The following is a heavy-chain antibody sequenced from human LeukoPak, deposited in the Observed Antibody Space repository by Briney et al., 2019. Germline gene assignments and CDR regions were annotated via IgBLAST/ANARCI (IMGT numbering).Heavy chain of an antibody. CDR1: GGSMSTYY. CDR2: IYYSGST. J-gene: IGHJ4*02. CDR3: AVGIGFGELLFSFDY. V-gene: IGHV4-59*08. Sequence: PSETLSLTCTVSGGSMSTYYWSWIRQPPEKGLEWIGYIYYSGSTNYNPSLKSRVTISVDTSKNQFSLKLSSVTAADTAVYFCAVGIGFGELLFSFDYWGQGTPVTVSS. D-gene: IGHD3-10*01.